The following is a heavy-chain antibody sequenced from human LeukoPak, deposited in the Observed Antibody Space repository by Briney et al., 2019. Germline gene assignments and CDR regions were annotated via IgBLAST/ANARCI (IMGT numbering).Heavy chain of an antibody. CDR1: GGSISSGDYY. V-gene: IGHV4-30-4*01. CDR3: AREGTSRNYYYYGMDV. CDR2: IYYSGST. J-gene: IGHJ6*02. D-gene: IGHD2-2*01. Sequence: SETLSLTCTVSGGSISSGDYYWRWIRQPPGKGLEWIVYIYYSGSTYYNPSLKSRVTISVDTSKNQFSLKLSSVTAADTAVYYCAREGTSRNYYYYGMDVWGQGTTVTVSS.